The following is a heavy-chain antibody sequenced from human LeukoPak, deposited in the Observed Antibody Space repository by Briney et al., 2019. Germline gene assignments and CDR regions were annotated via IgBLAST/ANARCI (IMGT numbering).Heavy chain of an antibody. J-gene: IGHJ2*01. Sequence: SETLSLTCTVSGGSISSGGYYWSWIRQHPGKGLEWIGYIYYCGSTYYNPSLKSRVTISVDTSKNQFSLKLSSVTAADTAVYYCARDRGSGSYYNGYWYFDLWGRGTLVTVSS. V-gene: IGHV4-31*03. D-gene: IGHD3-10*01. CDR3: ARDRGSGSYYNGYWYFDL. CDR1: GGSISSGGYY. CDR2: IYYCGST.